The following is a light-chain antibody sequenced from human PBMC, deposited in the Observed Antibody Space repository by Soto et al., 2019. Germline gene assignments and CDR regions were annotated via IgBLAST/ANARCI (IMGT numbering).Light chain of an antibody. Sequence: IVMTQSPESLAVSLGERATINCKSSQSVLYSSNNKNYLAWYQQKPGQPPKLLIYWASTRESGVPDRFSGSGSGTDFTLTISSLQAEDVAVYYCQQYYSTPPLTFGQGTKVEIK. V-gene: IGKV4-1*01. J-gene: IGKJ1*01. CDR1: QSVLYSSNNKNY. CDR2: WAS. CDR3: QQYYSTPPLT.